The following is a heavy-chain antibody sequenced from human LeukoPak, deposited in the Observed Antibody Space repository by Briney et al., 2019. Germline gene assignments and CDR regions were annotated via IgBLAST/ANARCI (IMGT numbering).Heavy chain of an antibody. Sequence: GGSLRPPCAASGFTVSRDGMNWVRQAPGKGLEWLSYISSSGSTIYYADSVKGRFTISRDNAKNSLYLQMNNLRVEDTAVYYCAKGGPYDILTGKNVFDIWGQGTTVTVSS. CDR1: GFTVSRDG. D-gene: IGHD3-9*01. J-gene: IGHJ3*02. CDR2: ISSSGSTI. CDR3: AKGGPYDILTGKNVFDI. V-gene: IGHV3-48*01.